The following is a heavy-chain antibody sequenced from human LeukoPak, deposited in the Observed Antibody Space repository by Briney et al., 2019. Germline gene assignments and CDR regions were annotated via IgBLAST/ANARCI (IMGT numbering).Heavy chain of an antibody. D-gene: IGHD3-9*01. CDR2: INAGNGNT. CDR1: GYTFTSYA. CDR3: ARDLLTGDYFDY. V-gene: IGHV1-3*01. Sequence: ASVKVSCKASGYTFTSYAMHWVCQAPGQRLEWMGWINAGNGNTKYSQKFQGRVTITRDTSASTAYMELSSLRSEDTAVYYCARDLLTGDYFDYWGQGTLVTVSS. J-gene: IGHJ4*02.